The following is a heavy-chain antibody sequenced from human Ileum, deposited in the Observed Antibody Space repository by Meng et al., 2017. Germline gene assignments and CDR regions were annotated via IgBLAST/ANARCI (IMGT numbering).Heavy chain of an antibody. V-gene: IGHV4-4*02. CDR2: IYLAGSP. Sequence: QGPLQGAGRRLGAPSGPPSLSSTSSGCSSDSNCYWSWVRQSPGKGLEWIGQIYLAGSPNYNPSLESRVTISVDKSKNQFSLRLTSVTAADTAIFSCVRHGGKYFDSWGQGTLVTVSS. J-gene: IGHJ4*02. D-gene: IGHD2-15*01. CDR3: VRHGGKYFDS. CDR1: GCSSDSNCY.